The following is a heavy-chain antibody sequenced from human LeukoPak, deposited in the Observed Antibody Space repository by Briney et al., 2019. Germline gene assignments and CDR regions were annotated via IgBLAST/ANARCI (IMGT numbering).Heavy chain of an antibody. CDR1: GYTLTGHY. V-gene: IGHV1-2*02. J-gene: IGHJ3*02. D-gene: IGHD7-27*01. CDR2: ISPHSGFT. Sequence: ASVKVSYKASGYTLTGHYIHWVRQAPGQGLEWMGWISPHSGFTMYPQRFQGRVTMTTDTSISTAFLEVRRLRSDDTPAYYCARQTGDDALDIWGQGTMITVYS. CDR3: ARQTGDDALDI.